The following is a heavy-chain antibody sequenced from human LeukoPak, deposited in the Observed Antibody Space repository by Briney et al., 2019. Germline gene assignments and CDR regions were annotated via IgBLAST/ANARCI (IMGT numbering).Heavy chain of an antibody. CDR2: MYHSGST. Sequence: SETLSLTCAVSGGSISSNNWWSWVRQPPGKGLEWIGEMYHSGSTNYNPSLKSRVTISVDKSRNQFSLKLSSVTAADTAVYFCARDLGTAGRPNESWGQGTLVTVSS. CDR3: ARDLGTAGRPNES. CDR1: GGSISSNNW. D-gene: IGHD2-21*02. V-gene: IGHV4-4*02. J-gene: IGHJ4*02.